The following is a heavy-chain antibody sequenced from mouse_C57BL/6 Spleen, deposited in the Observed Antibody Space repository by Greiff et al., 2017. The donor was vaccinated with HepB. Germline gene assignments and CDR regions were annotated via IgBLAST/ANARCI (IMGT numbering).Heavy chain of an antibody. V-gene: IGHV1-9*01. CDR1: GYTFTGYW. Sequence: VQLQQSGAELMKPGASVKLSCKATGYTFTGYWIEWVKQRPGHGLEWVGEILPGSGSTNYNAKFKGKATFTADTSSNTAYMQLSSLTTEDSAIYYCARGWEGAFDYWGQGTTLTVSS. D-gene: IGHD4-1*01. CDR2: ILPGSGST. CDR3: ARGWEGAFDY. J-gene: IGHJ2*01.